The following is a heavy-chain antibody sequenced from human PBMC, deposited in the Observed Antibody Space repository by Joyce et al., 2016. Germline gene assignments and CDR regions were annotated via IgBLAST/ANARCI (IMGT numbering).Heavy chain of an antibody. CDR2: INRDGGST. CDR3: ARLRRWSGPSDC. Sequence: EVQLVESGGGLVQPGGSLRLSCAASGFTFSSYWMYWVRKAPGKGLVWVSRINRDGGSTTDADSVKGRFTISRDNAKNTLYLQMNSLRAEDTAVYYCARLRRWSGPSDCWGQGTLVTVSS. J-gene: IGHJ4*02. D-gene: IGHD4-23*01. CDR1: GFTFSSYW. V-gene: IGHV3-74*03.